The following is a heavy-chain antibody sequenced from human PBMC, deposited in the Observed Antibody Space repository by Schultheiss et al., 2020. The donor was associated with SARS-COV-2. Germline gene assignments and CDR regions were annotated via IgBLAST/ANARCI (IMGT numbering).Heavy chain of an antibody. CDR1: GGSFSGYY. Sequence: GSLRLSCAVYGGSFSGYYWSWIRQPPGKGLEWIGYIYYSGSTYYNPSLKSRVTISVDTSKNQFSLKLSSVTAADTAVYYCARETDYGGNDYWGQGTLVTVSS. CDR3: ARETDYGGNDY. J-gene: IGHJ4*02. CDR2: IYYSGST. V-gene: IGHV4-34*11. D-gene: IGHD4-23*01.